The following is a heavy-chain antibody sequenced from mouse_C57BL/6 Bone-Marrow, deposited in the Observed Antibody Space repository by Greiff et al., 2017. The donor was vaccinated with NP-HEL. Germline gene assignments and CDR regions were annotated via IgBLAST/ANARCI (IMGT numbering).Heavy chain of an antibody. V-gene: IGHV1-82*01. CDR3: ARDYYGWDWFAY. J-gene: IGHJ3*01. Sequence: QVQLKESGPELVKPGASVKISCKASGYAFSSSWMNWVKQRPGKGLEWIGRIYPGDGDTNYNGKFKGKATLTADKSSSTAYMQLSSLTSEDSAVYFCARDYYGWDWFAYWGQGTLVTVSA. CDR2: IYPGDGDT. CDR1: GYAFSSSW. D-gene: IGHD2-2*01.